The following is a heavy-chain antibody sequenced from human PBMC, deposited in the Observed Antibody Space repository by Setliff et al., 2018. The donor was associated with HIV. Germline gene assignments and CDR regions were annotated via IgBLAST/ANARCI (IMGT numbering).Heavy chain of an antibody. CDR1: GGTFSSYA. V-gene: IGHV1-69*06. Sequence: SVKVSCKASGGTFSSYAISWVRQAPGQGLEWMGRIIPIFGTPNYAQKFQGRVTITADKSTSTAYMELSSLRSEDTAVYYCARGRGPSRFDYWGQGTLVTVSS. J-gene: IGHJ4*01. CDR2: IIPIFGTP. CDR3: ARGRGPSRFDY.